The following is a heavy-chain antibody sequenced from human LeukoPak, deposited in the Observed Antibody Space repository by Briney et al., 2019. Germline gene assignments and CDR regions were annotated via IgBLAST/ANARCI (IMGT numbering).Heavy chain of an antibody. Sequence: SETLSLTCTFSGDSTSSGGYYWSWIRQHPGKGMVWIGSIYYCGSTCYNPSLKSRVTISVDTSKNQFSLNLSSVTAADTAVYYCARGFRYYDILTGYSSGEYFDYWGQGTLVTVSA. D-gene: IGHD3-9*01. CDR3: ARGFRYYDILTGYSSGEYFDY. J-gene: IGHJ4*02. CDR2: IYYCGST. CDR1: GDSTSSGGYY. V-gene: IGHV4-31*03.